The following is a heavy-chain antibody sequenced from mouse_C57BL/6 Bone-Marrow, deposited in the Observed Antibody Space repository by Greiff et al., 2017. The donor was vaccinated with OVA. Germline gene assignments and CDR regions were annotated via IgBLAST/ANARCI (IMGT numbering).Heavy chain of an antibody. CDR2: IYPRDGST. J-gene: IGHJ1*03. V-gene: IGHV1-85*01. CDR3: ARANHYYGSSYGWYFDV. CDR1: GYTFTSYD. D-gene: IGHD1-1*01. Sequence: QVQLKESGPELVKPGASVKLSCKASGYTFTSYDINWVKQRPGQGLEWIGWIYPRDGSTKYNEKFKGKATLTVDTSSSTAYMELHSLTSEDSAVYFCARANHYYGSSYGWYFDVWGTGTTVTVSS.